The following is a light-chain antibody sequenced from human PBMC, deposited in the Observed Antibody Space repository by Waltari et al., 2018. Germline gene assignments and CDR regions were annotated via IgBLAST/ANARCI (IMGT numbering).Light chain of an antibody. V-gene: IGKV1-39*01. CDR1: QNIEHY. CDR3: QQSYSAPFN. CDR2: GAS. Sequence: DIEMTQSPSSLPASVGDTVTITCRASQNIEHYLNWYQQKPGKAPKLLLYGASSLRSGVPSRFSGSGSGTDFILLISSLQPEDFATYYCQQSYSAPFNFGPGTKVDIK. J-gene: IGKJ3*01.